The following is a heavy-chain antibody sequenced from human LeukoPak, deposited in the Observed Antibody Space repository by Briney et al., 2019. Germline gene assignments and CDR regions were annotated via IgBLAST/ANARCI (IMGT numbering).Heavy chain of an antibody. D-gene: IGHD5-24*01. CDR3: ARVEMSTITAYYFDY. Sequence: EESLKISCKGSGYSFTSYWIGWVRQMPGKGLEWMGIIYPGDSDTRYSPSFQGQVTISADKSISTAYLQWSSLKASDTAIYYCARVEMSTITAYYFDYWGQGTLVTVSS. CDR2: IYPGDSDT. CDR1: GYSFTSYW. V-gene: IGHV5-51*01. J-gene: IGHJ4*02.